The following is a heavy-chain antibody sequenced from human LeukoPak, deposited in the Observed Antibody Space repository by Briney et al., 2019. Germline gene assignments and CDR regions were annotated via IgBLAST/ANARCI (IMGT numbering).Heavy chain of an antibody. CDR3: AKDQIGWAPGYVSGPLDQ. V-gene: IGHV3-30*18. CDR1: GFSFTMYG. J-gene: IGHJ4*02. D-gene: IGHD6-19*01. CDR2: ISTDGNNE. Sequence: GGSLRLSCAASGFSFTMYGIHWVRQAPGKGLEWVAVISTDGNNEYYANSMKGRFTISRDNSKNTVYLQMTSLRTEDTAVYYCAKDQIGWAPGYVSGPLDQWGQGTLVTVSS.